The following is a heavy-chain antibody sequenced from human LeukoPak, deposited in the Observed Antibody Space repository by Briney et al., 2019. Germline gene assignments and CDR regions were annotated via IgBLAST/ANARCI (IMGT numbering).Heavy chain of an antibody. CDR3: ARGHTNYYDSSGYPY. CDR2: MNPNSGNT. V-gene: IGHV1-8*02. J-gene: IGHJ4*02. D-gene: IGHD3-22*01. Sequence: GASVKVSCKASGYTFTSYGISWVRQATGQGLEWMGWMNPNSGNTGYAQKFQGRVTMTRNTSISTAYMELSSLRSEDTAVYYCARGHTNYYDSSGYPYWGQGTLVTVSS. CDR1: GYTFTSYG.